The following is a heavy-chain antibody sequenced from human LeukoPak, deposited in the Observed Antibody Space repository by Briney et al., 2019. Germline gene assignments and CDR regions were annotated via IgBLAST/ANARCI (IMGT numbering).Heavy chain of an antibody. J-gene: IGHJ4*02. Sequence: SETLSLTCAVSGYSISSGYYWGWIRQPPGKGLEWIGSIYHSGSTYYNPSLKSRVTISVDTSKNQFSLKLSSVTAADTAVYYCARLRVGTQYYFDYWGPGTLVTVSS. CDR3: ARLRVGTQYYFDY. D-gene: IGHD1-26*01. CDR1: GYSISSGYY. V-gene: IGHV4-38-2*01. CDR2: IYHSGST.